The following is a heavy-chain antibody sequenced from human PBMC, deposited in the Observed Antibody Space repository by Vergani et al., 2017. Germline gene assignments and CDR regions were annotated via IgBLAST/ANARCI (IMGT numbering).Heavy chain of an antibody. CDR3: ARVGRVYCSGSSSNHYFDY. Sequence: QVQLQESGPGLVKPSETLSLTCTVSGGSISSYYWSWIRQPPGKGLEWIGYIYYRGSTNYNPSLKSRVTISVDTSKNQFSLKRSSVTAADTAVYYCARVGRVYCSGSSSNHYFDYWGQGTLITVSS. J-gene: IGHJ4*02. V-gene: IGHV4-59*01. CDR1: GGSISSYY. D-gene: IGHD2-15*01. CDR2: IYYRGST.